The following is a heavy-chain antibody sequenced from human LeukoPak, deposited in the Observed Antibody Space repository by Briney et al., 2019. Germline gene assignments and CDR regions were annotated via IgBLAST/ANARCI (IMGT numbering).Heavy chain of an antibody. J-gene: IGHJ4*02. D-gene: IGHD1-26*01. V-gene: IGHV4-59*01. CDR3: ARTSGSYSLYYFDY. CDR1: GGSFSGYY. CDR2: IYYSGST. Sequence: SETLSLTCAVYGGSFSGYYWAWIRQPPGKGLEWIGSIYYSGSTNYNPSLKSRVTISVDTSKNQFSLKLSSVTAADTAVYYCARTSGSYSLYYFDYWGQGTLVTVSS.